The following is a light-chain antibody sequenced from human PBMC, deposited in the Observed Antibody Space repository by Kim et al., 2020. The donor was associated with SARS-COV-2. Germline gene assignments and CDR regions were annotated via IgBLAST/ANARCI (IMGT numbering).Light chain of an antibody. CDR3: HSRDSSGGV. Sequence: SVALGKKVRITCQGDSRRTYYASWYQQRPGQAPVLVIYGQDSRPSGIPDRFSGSTSGNTASLTITGAQAEDEADYYCHSRDSSGGVFGGGTKLTVL. CDR1: SRRTYY. CDR2: GQD. J-gene: IGLJ3*02. V-gene: IGLV3-19*01.